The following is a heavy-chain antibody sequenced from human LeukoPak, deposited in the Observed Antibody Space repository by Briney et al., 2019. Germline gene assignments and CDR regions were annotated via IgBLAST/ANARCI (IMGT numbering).Heavy chain of an antibody. CDR3: ARALYCSSTSCYTGDAFDI. CDR1: GGSFSGYY. J-gene: IGHJ3*02. V-gene: IGHV4-34*01. CDR2: INHSGST. D-gene: IGHD2-2*02. Sequence: SETLSLTCAVYGGSFSGYYWSWIRQPPGKGLEWIGEINHSGSTNYNPSLKSRVTISVDTSKNQFSLKLSSVTAADTAVYYCARALYCSSTSCYTGDAFDIWGQGTMVTVSS.